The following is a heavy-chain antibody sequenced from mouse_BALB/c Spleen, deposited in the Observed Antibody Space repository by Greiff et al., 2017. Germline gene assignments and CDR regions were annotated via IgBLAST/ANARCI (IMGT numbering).Heavy chain of an antibody. Sequence: VQLLQSGAELAKPGASVKMSCKASGYTFTSYWMHWVKQRPGQGLEWIGYINPSTGYTEYNQKFKDKATLTTDKSSSTAYMQLSRLTSEDSAVYCCARSIDGYHPFAYWGQGTLVTVSA. V-gene: IGHV1-7*01. CDR1: GYTFTSYW. CDR2: INPSTGYT. J-gene: IGHJ3*01. CDR3: ARSIDGYHPFAY. D-gene: IGHD2-3*01.